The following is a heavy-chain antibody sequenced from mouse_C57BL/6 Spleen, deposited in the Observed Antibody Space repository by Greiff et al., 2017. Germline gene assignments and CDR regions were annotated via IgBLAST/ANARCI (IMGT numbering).Heavy chain of an antibody. V-gene: IGHV5-16*01. CDR1: GFTFSDYY. D-gene: IGHD2-3*01. CDR3: AREGDGYYGY. Sequence: EVMLVESEGGLVQPGSSMKLSCTASGFTFSDYYMAWVRQVPEKGLEWVANINYDGSSTYYLDSLKSRFIISRDNAKNILYMQMSSLKSEDTATYYCAREGDGYYGYWGQGTTLTVSS. J-gene: IGHJ2*01. CDR2: INYDGSST.